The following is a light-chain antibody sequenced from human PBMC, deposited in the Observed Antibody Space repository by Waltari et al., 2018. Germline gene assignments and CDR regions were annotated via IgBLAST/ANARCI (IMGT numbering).Light chain of an antibody. CDR2: TDS. CDR1: ALSKQF. V-gene: IGLV3-25*03. CDR3: QSAHSNGSDVV. Sequence: SYELTQPPSVSVSPGQTARITCSGDALSKQFGYWYQQKSGRAPVLMIYTDSGRPSGIPGRFSGSSSGTTVTLPIRAVQPEDEADYYCQSAHSNGSDVVFGGGTKLTVL. J-gene: IGLJ2*01.